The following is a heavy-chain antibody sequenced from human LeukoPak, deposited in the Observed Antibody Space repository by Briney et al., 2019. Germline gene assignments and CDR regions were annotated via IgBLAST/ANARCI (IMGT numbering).Heavy chain of an antibody. J-gene: IGHJ6*02. V-gene: IGHV1-24*01. Sequence: ASVKVSCKVSGYTLTELSMHWVRQAPGKGLEWMGGFDPEDGETIYAQKFQGRVTMTEDTSTDTAYMELSSLRSEDTAVYYCARVGRGYSPYYYYAMDVWGQGTTVTVSS. CDR3: ARVGRGYSPYYYYAMDV. CDR2: FDPEDGET. D-gene: IGHD4-23*01. CDR1: GYTLTELS.